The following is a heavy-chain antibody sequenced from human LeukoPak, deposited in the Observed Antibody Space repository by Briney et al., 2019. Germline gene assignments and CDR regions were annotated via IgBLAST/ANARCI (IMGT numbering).Heavy chain of an antibody. D-gene: IGHD3-10*01. CDR3: ATLVRDSTNYFDY. V-gene: IGHV4-59*01. Sequence: SETLSLTCTVSGGSISSYYWSWIRQPAGKGLEWIGYIYYSGSTNYNPSLKSRVTISVDTSKNQFSLKLSSVTAADTAVYYCATLVRDSTNYFDYWGQGTLVTVSS. CDR1: GGSISSYY. J-gene: IGHJ4*02. CDR2: IYYSGST.